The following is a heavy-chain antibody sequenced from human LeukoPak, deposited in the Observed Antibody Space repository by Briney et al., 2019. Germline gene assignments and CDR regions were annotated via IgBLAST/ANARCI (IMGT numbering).Heavy chain of an antibody. CDR2: INHSGST. CDR1: GFTVSSNY. V-gene: IGHV4-34*01. Sequence: GSLRLSCAASGFTVSSNYMSWVRQPPGKGLEWIGEINHSGSTNYNPSLKSRVTISVDTSKNQFSLKLSSVTAADTAVYYCARTPTVTSREVDPWGQGTLVTVSS. D-gene: IGHD4-11*01. CDR3: ARTPTVTSREVDP. J-gene: IGHJ5*02.